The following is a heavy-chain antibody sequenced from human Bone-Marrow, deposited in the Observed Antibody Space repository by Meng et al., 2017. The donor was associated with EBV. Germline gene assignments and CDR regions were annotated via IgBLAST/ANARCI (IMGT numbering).Heavy chain of an antibody. Sequence: QVLLQESGPGLVKPSXSLSLTRADSGGSINSINWWGLVRQPPGKGLEWIGEVYHSGMTDYNPSLKSRVTISVDNSKNHFSLRLSSVTAADTAVYYCARDFLETRTLNFDYWGQGTLINVSS. CDR3: ARDFLETRTLNFDY. V-gene: IGHV4-4*02. D-gene: IGHD1-14*01. J-gene: IGHJ4*02. CDR1: GGSINSINW. CDR2: VYHSGMT.